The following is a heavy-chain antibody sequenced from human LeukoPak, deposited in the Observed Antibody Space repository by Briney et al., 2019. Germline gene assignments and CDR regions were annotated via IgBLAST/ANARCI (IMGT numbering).Heavy chain of an antibody. D-gene: IGHD2-2*02. CDR3: AKSDCSSTSCYINY. CDR1: GFTFSSDA. Sequence: GASLRLSCAASGFTFSSDAISWVRQAPGKGLEWVSAISGSGGSTYYADSVKGRFTISRDNSKNTLYLQMNSLRAEDTAVYYCAKSDCSSTSCYINYWGQGTLVTVSS. V-gene: IGHV3-23*01. CDR2: ISGSGGST. J-gene: IGHJ4*02.